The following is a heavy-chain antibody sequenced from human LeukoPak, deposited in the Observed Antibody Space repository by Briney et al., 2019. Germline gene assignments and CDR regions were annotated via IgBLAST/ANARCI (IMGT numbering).Heavy chain of an antibody. D-gene: IGHD2-2*01. J-gene: IGHJ6*04. Sequence: SVKVSCKASGDTFSTYACNWVRQAPGQGLEWTGGIVPISDTTNYAQTLQGRVTITADKYTNTVYMELSSLPSEDTGVYYCARGASVRVVPMSYYYAMDVWGEGTTVIVSS. V-gene: IGHV1-69*06. CDR3: ARGASVRVVPMSYYYAMDV. CDR1: GDTFSTYA. CDR2: IVPISDTT.